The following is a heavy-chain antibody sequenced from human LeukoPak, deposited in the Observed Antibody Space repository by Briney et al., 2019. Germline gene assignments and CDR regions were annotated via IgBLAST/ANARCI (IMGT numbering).Heavy chain of an antibody. D-gene: IGHD3-3*01. Sequence: GGSLRLSCVVSWFSFGSEAMSWVRQAPGRGLEWVSSISPGGGTTYYADSVKGRFTISRDNAKNSLYLQMNSLRAEDTAVYYCATSYDFWSGRFDYWGQGTLVTVSS. CDR3: ATSYDFWSGRFDY. CDR2: ISPGGGTT. J-gene: IGHJ4*02. V-gene: IGHV3-23*01. CDR1: WFSFGSEA.